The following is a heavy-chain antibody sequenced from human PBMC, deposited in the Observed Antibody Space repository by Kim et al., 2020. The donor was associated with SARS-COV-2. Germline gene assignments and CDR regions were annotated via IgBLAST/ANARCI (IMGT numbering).Heavy chain of an antibody. D-gene: IGHD3-16*02. CDR1: GGSISSSSYY. Sequence: TLSLTCTVSGGSISSSSYYWGWIRQPPGKGLEWIGSIYYSGSTYYNPSLKSRVTISVDTSKNQFSLKLSSVTAADTAVYYCARQLYDYVWGSYLTSANWFDPWGQGTLVTVSS. V-gene: IGHV4-39*01. J-gene: IGHJ5*02. CDR2: IYYSGST. CDR3: ARQLYDYVWGSYLTSANWFDP.